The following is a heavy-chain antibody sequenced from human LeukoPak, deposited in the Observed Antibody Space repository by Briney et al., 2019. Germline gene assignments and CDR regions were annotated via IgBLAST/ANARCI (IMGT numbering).Heavy chain of an antibody. J-gene: IGHJ4*02. CDR1: GYTFTSYD. V-gene: IGHV1-8*03. CDR2: MNPNSGNT. CDR3: ARGEYSYGYEDY. Sequence: ASVKVSCKASGYTFTSYDINWVRQAPGQGLEWMGWMNPNSGNTGYAQKFQGRVTITRNTSISTAYMELSSLRSEDTAVYYCARGEYSYGYEDYWGQGTLVTVSS. D-gene: IGHD5-18*01.